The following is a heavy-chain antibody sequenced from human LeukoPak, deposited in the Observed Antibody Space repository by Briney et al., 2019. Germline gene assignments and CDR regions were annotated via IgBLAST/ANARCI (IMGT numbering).Heavy chain of an antibody. CDR1: GGSISSYY. V-gene: IGHV4-59*12. Sequence: SETLSLTCTVSGGSISSYYWSWIRQPPGKGLEWIGYIYYSGSTNYNPSLKSRVTISVDTSKNQFSLKLSSVTAADTAVYYCARERGGWQLDYWGQGTLVTVSS. J-gene: IGHJ4*02. CDR3: ARERGGWQLDY. D-gene: IGHD6-19*01. CDR2: IYYSGST.